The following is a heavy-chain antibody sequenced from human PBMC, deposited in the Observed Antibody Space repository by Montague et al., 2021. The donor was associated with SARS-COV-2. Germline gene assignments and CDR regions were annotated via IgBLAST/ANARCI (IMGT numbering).Heavy chain of an antibody. CDR2: IYYSGST. CDR1: GGSISSSSYY. D-gene: IGHD3-9*01. CDR3: ARHVYDILTGYYTYWYFDL. J-gene: IGHJ2*01. V-gene: IGHV4-39*01. Sequence: SETLSLTCTVSGGSISSSSYYWGWIRQPPGKGLEWIGSIYYSGSTYYNPSLKSRVTISVDTSKNPFSLKLSSVTAADTAVYYCARHVYDILTGYYTYWYFDLWGRGTLVTVSS.